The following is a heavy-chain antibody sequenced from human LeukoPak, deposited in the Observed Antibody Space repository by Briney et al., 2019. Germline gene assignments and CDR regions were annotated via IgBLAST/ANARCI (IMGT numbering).Heavy chain of an antibody. V-gene: IGHV1-69*13. J-gene: IGHJ5*02. D-gene: IGHD3-3*01. CDR2: IIPIFDTA. Sequence: SVKVSCKAPGGTFSNYAISWVRQATGQGLEWMGTIIPIFDTANYAQKFQGRVTITADESTSTAYMELSSLRSEDTAVYYCARQTSGGYTVFFGKPRGHWFDPWGQGTLVTVSS. CDR3: ARQTSGGYTVFFGKPRGHWFDP. CDR1: GGTFSNYA.